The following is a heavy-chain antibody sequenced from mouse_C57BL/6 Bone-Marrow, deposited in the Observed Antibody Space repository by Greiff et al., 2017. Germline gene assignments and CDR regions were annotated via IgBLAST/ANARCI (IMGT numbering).Heavy chain of an antibody. D-gene: IGHD6-1*01. CDR3: AFCGPYAMDY. V-gene: IGHV1-81*01. Sequence: VQLKESGAELARPGASVKLSCKASGYTFTSYGISWVKQRTGQGLEWIGEIYPRSGNTYYNEKFKGKATLTADKSSSTAYMELRSLTSEDSAVYFCAFCGPYAMDYWGQGTSVTVSS. CDR1: GYTFTSYG. CDR2: IYPRSGNT. J-gene: IGHJ4*01.